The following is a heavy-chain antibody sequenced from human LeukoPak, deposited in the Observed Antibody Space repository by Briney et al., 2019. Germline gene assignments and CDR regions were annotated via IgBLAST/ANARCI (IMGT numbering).Heavy chain of an antibody. CDR1: GGSFSGYY. V-gene: IGHV4-34*01. J-gene: IGHJ2*01. D-gene: IGHD1-26*01. CDR2: INHSGST. Sequence: SETLSLTCAVYGGSFSGYYWSWIRQPPGKGLEWIGEINHSGSTNYNPPLKSRVTISVDTSKNQFSLKLSSVTAADTAVYYCANIVGAAYWYFDLWGRGTLVTVSS. CDR3: ANIVGAAYWYFDL.